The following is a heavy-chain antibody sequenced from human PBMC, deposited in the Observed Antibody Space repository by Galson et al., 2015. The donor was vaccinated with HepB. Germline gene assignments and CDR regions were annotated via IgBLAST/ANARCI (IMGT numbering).Heavy chain of an antibody. CDR1: GFTFSSYG. CDR3: AKDYMVRGLTPDY. Sequence: SLRLSCAASGFTFSSYGMHWVRQAPGKGLEWVAVISYDGSNKYYADSVKGRFTISRDNSKNTLYLQMNSLRAEDTAVYYCAKDYMVRGLTPDYWGQGTLVTVSS. CDR2: ISYDGSNK. V-gene: IGHV3-30*18. D-gene: IGHD3-10*01. J-gene: IGHJ4*02.